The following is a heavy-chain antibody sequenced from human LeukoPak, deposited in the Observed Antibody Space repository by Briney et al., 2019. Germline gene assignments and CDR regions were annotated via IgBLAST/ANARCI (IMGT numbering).Heavy chain of an antibody. D-gene: IGHD4-17*01. CDR1: GYTFTGYY. J-gene: IGHJ4*02. CDR2: INPNSGGT. V-gene: IGHV1-2*02. CDR3: ARGSLRDTVTIGH. Sequence: ASVKVSCKASGYTFTGYYMHWVRQAPGQGLEWMGWINPNSGGTNYVQKFQGRVTMTRDTSISTAYMELSRLRSDDTAVYYCARGSLRDTVTIGHWGQGTLVTVSS.